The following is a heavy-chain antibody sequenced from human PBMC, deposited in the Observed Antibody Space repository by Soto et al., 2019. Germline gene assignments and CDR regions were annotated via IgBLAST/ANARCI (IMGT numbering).Heavy chain of an antibody. Sequence: EVQLVESGGGLVQPGGSLRLSCAASGFTFSSYWMHWVRQAPGKGLVWVSRINSDASSTSYADSVKGRFTISRDNAKNTLYLQMNSLRAADTAVYYCAVAVAGPTAIGYWGQGTLVTVSS. J-gene: IGHJ4*02. CDR1: GFTFSSYW. D-gene: IGHD6-19*01. CDR2: INSDASST. CDR3: AVAVAGPTAIGY. V-gene: IGHV3-74*01.